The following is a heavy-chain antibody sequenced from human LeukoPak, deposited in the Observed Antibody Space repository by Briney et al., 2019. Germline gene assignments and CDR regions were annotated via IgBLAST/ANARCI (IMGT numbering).Heavy chain of an antibody. D-gene: IGHD5-18*01. CDR3: ARAVTSMDGY. Sequence: PGGPLRLSCAASGFAFSSYWMTWVRQAPGKGLEWVASLNEDGSKRSYVGSVKGRFTISRDNAQNSLYLQMNSLTAEGTAVYYCARAVTSMDGYWGQGTLVTVPS. V-gene: IGHV3-7*03. J-gene: IGHJ4*02. CDR2: LNEDGSKR. CDR1: GFAFSSYW.